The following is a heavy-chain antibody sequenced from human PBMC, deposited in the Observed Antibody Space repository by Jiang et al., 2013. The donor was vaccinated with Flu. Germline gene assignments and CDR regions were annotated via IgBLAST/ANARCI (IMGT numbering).Heavy chain of an antibody. Sequence: VQLVESGPEVKKPGESLRISCKASGYGFYGYWIGWVRQMPGKGLEWMGIIYPDDSNTRYSPSFQGQVSMSADKSINTASLQWSSLKVSDTAMYYCARFGGSQFERHWFDFWGQGTQVTVSS. CDR1: GYGFYGYW. CDR2: IYPDDSNT. V-gene: IGHV5-51*03. CDR3: ARFGGSQFERHWFDF. J-gene: IGHJ5*01. D-gene: IGHD3-10*01.